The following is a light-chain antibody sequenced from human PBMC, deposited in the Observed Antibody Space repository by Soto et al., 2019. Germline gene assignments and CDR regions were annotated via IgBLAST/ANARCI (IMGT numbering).Light chain of an antibody. J-gene: IGKJ4*01. CDR2: DAS. CDR1: QSIGES. V-gene: IGKV3-11*01. CDR3: QQRSSWPLT. Sequence: IVLTQSPGTLSLLPGERATLSCRASQSIGESLAWYQQKPGQAPRLLIYDASNRATGIPARFSGSGSGTDFSLTISSLEPGDFAVYYCQQRSSWPLTFGGGTKVEI.